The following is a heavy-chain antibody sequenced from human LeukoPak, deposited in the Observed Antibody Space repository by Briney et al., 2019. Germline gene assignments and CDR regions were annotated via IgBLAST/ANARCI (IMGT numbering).Heavy chain of an antibody. CDR2: ITYASSYT. CDR1: GFSFSNYS. Sequence: GGSLRLSCVASGFSFSNYSMNWVRQAPGKGPEWASSITYASSYTYYADFVKGRFTISRDNAKNSLYLQMNSLSAEDTAVYYCARESVRAYNWFDPWGQGILVTVSS. J-gene: IGHJ5*02. D-gene: IGHD3-10*01. V-gene: IGHV3-21*01. CDR3: ARESVRAYNWFDP.